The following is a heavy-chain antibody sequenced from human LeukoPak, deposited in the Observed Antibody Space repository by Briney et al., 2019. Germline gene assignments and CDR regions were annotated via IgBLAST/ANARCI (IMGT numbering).Heavy chain of an antibody. V-gene: IGHV3-11*01. CDR2: ISSSGSTI. CDR1: GFTFSDYY. CDR3: AKDPGYSSSWHSFDY. Sequence: AGGSLRLSCAASGFTFSDYYISWIRQAPGKGLEWVSYISSSGSTIYYADSVKGRFTISRDNAKNSLYLQMNSLRAEDTALYYCAKDPGYSSSWHSFDYWGQGTLVTVSS. J-gene: IGHJ4*02. D-gene: IGHD6-13*01.